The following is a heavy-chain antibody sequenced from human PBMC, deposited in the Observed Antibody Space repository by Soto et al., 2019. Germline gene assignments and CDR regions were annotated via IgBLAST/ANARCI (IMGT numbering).Heavy chain of an antibody. V-gene: IGHV3-23*01. Sequence: GGSLILSCAASGFTFSSYAMSWVRQAPGKGLEWVSAISGSGGSTYYADSVKGRFTISRDNSKNTLYLQMNSLRAEDTAVYYCAKSKSSGWAIDYWGQGTLVTVSS. CDR1: GFTFSSYA. CDR3: AKSKSSGWAIDY. D-gene: IGHD6-19*01. CDR2: ISGSGGST. J-gene: IGHJ4*02.